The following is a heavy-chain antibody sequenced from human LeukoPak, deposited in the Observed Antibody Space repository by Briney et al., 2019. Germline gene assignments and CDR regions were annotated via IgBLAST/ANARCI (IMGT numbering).Heavy chain of an antibody. CDR2: IYSSGST. CDR1: GGSISNYF. Sequence: SETLSHTCSVSGGSISNYFWTWIRQPPGKGLEWIGYIYSSGSTYYNPSLKSRVTISVDTSKNRFSLKLSTVTAADTAVYYCARQQLSQLYYFDNWGQGTLVTVSS. V-gene: IGHV4-59*08. D-gene: IGHD6-6*01. J-gene: IGHJ4*02. CDR3: ARQQLSQLYYFDN.